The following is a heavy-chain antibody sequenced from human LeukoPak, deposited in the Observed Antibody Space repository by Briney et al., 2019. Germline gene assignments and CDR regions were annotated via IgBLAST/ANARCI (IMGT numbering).Heavy chain of an antibody. V-gene: IGHV3-21*01. CDR2: ISSSSSSYI. D-gene: IGHD5-24*01. Sequence: GGSLRLSCAASGFTFSSYSMNWVRQAPGKGLEWVSSISSSSSSYIYYADSVKGRFTISRDNAKNSLYLQMNSLRAEDTAVYYCARDQTRWLQRPDAFDIWGQGTMVTVSS. CDR1: GFTFSSYS. CDR3: ARDQTRWLQRPDAFDI. J-gene: IGHJ3*02.